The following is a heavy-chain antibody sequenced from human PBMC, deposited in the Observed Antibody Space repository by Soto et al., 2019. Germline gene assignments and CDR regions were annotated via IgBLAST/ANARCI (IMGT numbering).Heavy chain of an antibody. J-gene: IGHJ4*02. V-gene: IGHV4-39*01. CDR3: AGFVVPASRNSDFDY. Sequence: SETLSLTCTVSGISVSTSDYYWGWVRQPPGKGLDWIGNIYYSGSTFYSPSLRSRVTLSVDTSKNQFSLRLNSVTAADTAVYFCAGFVVPASRNSDFDYWGQGTLVTVS. D-gene: IGHD2-15*01. CDR2: IYYSGST. CDR1: GISVSTSDYY.